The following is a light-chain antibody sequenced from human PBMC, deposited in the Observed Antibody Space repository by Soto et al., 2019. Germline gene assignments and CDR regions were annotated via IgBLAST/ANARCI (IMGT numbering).Light chain of an antibody. Sequence: IQLTQSPSSLSASVGDRVTITCRAGQAISSALAWYQQKPGEAPKLLLYDASSLEAGVPSRFSGSGSGTDFTLTITSLRPEDFATYYCQQFNGFPLTFGGGTKVQIK. CDR3: QQFNGFPLT. V-gene: IGKV1-13*02. J-gene: IGKJ4*01. CDR2: DAS. CDR1: QAISSA.